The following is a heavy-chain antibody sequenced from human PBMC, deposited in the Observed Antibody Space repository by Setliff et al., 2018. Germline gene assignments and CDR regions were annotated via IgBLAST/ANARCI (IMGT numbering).Heavy chain of an antibody. D-gene: IGHD4-17*01. CDR3: ALFYGDYQFAY. CDR2: IYYSGST. V-gene: IGHV4-59*08. J-gene: IGHJ4*02. CDR1: GGSISSYY. Sequence: KPSETLSLTCTVSGGSISSYYWSWIRQPPGKGLEWIGYIYYSGSTNYNPSLKSRVTISVDTSKNQFSLKLGSVTAADTAVSYCALFYGDYQFAYWGPGTLVTVSS.